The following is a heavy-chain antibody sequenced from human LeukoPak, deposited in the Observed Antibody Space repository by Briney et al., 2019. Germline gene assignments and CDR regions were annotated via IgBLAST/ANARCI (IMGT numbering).Heavy chain of an antibody. V-gene: IGHV4-59*01. CDR3: ARVGYCSGGSCYAEFDY. D-gene: IGHD2-15*01. CDR1: GGSISSYY. J-gene: IGHJ4*02. Sequence: PSETLSLTCTVSGGSISSYYWSLIRQPPGKGLEWIGYIYYSGSTNYNPSLKSRVTISVDTSKNQFSLKLSSVTAADTAVYYCARVGYCSGGSCYAEFDYWGQGTLVTVSS. CDR2: IYYSGST.